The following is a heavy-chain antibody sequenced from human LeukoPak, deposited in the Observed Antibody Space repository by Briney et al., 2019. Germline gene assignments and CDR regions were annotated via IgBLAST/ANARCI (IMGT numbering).Heavy chain of an antibody. V-gene: IGHV4-39*07. J-gene: IGHJ6*03. CDR2: INYSGST. CDR3: ARDGQYMDV. Sequence: SETLSLTCTVSGGSISSSSYYWGWIRQPPGKGLEWIGSINYSGSTYYNPSLKSRVTISVDTSKNQFSLKLSSVTAADTAVYYCARDGQYMDVWGKGTTVTVSS. CDR1: GGSISSSSYY.